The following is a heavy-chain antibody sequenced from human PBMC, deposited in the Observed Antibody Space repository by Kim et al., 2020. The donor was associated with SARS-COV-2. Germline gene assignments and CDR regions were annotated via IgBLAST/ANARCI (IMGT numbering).Heavy chain of an antibody. CDR1: GGSISSGGYY. Sequence: SETLSLTCTVSGGSISSGGYYWSWIRQHPGKGLEWIGYIYYSGSTYYNPSLKSRVTISVDTSKNQFSLKLSSVTAADTAVYYCARAQQLDENWFDPWGQGTLVTVSS. CDR3: ARAQQLDENWFDP. CDR2: IYYSGST. V-gene: IGHV4-31*03. J-gene: IGHJ5*02. D-gene: IGHD6-13*01.